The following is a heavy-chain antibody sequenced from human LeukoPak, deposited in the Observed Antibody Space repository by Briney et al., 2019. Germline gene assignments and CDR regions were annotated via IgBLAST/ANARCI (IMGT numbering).Heavy chain of an antibody. CDR2: IYYSGST. CDR3: ASSRDGYNFRWYFDY. D-gene: IGHD5-24*01. V-gene: IGHV4-59*01. Sequence: SETLSLTCTVSGGSISSYYWSWIRQPPGKELEWIGYIYYSGSTNYNPSLKSRVTISVDTSKNQFSLKLSSVTAADTAVYYCASSRDGYNFRWYFDYWGQGTLVTVSS. J-gene: IGHJ4*02. CDR1: GGSISSYY.